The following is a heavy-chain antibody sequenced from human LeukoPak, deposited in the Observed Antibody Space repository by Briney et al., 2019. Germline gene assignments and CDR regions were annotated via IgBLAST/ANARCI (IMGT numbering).Heavy chain of an antibody. J-gene: IGHJ5*02. CDR3: ARIYSNYKNWFDP. CDR1: VGSISSHY. Sequence: PSETLSLTCTVSVGSISSHYWSWIRQPPGKGLEWIGYIYYSGSTDYNPSLKSRVTISVDTSKNQFSLKLSSVTAADTAVYYCARIYSNYKNWFDPWGQGTLVTVSS. CDR2: IYYSGST. D-gene: IGHD4-11*01. V-gene: IGHV4-59*11.